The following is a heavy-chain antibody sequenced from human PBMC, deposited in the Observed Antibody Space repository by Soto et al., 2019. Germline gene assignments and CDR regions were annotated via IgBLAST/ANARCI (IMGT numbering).Heavy chain of an antibody. Sequence: ASVKVSCKASGYTFTNYGISWVRHAPGEGLEWVGWINTSNDNKLYAQKLQGRLTLTTDTSTSTAYMHLTSLRSDYTAVYFCARDPGAASFDFWARGTLVTVSS. J-gene: IGHJ4*02. CDR2: INTSNDNK. CDR3: ARDPGAASFDF. CDR1: GYTFTNYG. D-gene: IGHD2-15*01. V-gene: IGHV1-18*01.